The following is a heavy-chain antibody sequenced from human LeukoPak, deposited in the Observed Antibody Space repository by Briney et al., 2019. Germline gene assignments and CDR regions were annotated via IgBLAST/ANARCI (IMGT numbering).Heavy chain of an antibody. CDR3: PKDPPATSGAFFDY. V-gene: IGHV3-30*18. CDR2: ISYDDSHK. CDR1: GFTFSNYG. D-gene: IGHD5-12*01. Sequence: PGGSLRLSCAASGFTFSNYGVHWVRQAPGQGLEWVAFISYDDSHKYYLDSVKGRFTISRDNSKNTLYLQMNSLRPGDTAVYYCPKDPPATSGAFFDYWGQGTLVTVSS. J-gene: IGHJ4*02.